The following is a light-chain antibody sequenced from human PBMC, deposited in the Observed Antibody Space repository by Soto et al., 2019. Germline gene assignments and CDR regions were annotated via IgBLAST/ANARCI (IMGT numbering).Light chain of an antibody. CDR3: QQFDNLPLT. V-gene: IGKV1-33*01. CDR2: DAS. Sequence: DIQMTQSPSSLSASIGDRVTITCQASQDIANYLKWYQQKPGKAPTLLIFDASNLETGVPSRFSGSGYGTGFTLTINSLQSEDIATYYCQQFDNLPLTFGPGTKVDIK. CDR1: QDIANY. J-gene: IGKJ3*01.